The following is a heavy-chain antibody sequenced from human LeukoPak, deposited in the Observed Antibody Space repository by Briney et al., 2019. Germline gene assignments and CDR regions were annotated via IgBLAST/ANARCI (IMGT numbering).Heavy chain of an antibody. CDR3: ARAMVRGVPFDY. CDR1: GFTFSSYA. CDR2: ISNDGSTK. Sequence: GGSLRLSCAASGFTFSSYAMHWVRQPPGRGQEWLTVISNDGSTKYYADSVRGRFTISRDNSKNTLYLQINGLSLDDTAVYYCARAMVRGVPFDYWGQGTLVTVSS. V-gene: IGHV3-30-3*01. D-gene: IGHD3-10*01. J-gene: IGHJ4*02.